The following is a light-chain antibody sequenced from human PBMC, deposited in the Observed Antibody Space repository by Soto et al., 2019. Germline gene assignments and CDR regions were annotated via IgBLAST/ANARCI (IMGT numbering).Light chain of an antibody. J-gene: IGKJ5*01. Sequence: IQVTQSAATGSGSVGDRSPITWLASQTMSSWLSWYQQKPGKAPKLLIYKASTLKSGGPSRFPGSRSGTEFTLTISSLQPDDFAPYYCQHSTSYSEALGPRTQLEIK. CDR3: QHSTSYSEA. CDR1: QTMSSW. V-gene: IGKV1-5*03. CDR2: KAS.